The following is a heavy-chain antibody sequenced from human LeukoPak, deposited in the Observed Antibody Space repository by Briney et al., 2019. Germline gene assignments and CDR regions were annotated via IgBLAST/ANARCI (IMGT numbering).Heavy chain of an antibody. CDR3: ARALQAIVVVPAAIGY. J-gene: IGHJ4*02. D-gene: IGHD2-2*02. Sequence: GGSLRLSCAASGFTFSNYWLTWVRQAPGQGLEWVANIKQDGSEKHYVDSVKGRFTISRDNAKNTLYLQMNSLRAEDTAVYYCARALQAIVVVPAAIGYWGQGTLVTVSS. V-gene: IGHV3-7*01. CDR1: GFTFSNYW. CDR2: IKQDGSEK.